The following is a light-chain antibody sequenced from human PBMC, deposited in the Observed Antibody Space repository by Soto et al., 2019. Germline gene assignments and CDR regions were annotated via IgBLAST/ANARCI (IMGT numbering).Light chain of an antibody. Sequence: QSVLTQPPSVSAAPGQKVTLSCSGSSSNIENNYVSWYQHLPGTAPKLLIYDNNKRPSGIPDRFSGSKSGTSATLGITGLQTGDEADYYCGAWDGSLSSVVFGGGTKLTVL. CDR3: GAWDGSLSSVV. J-gene: IGLJ3*02. V-gene: IGLV1-51*01. CDR2: DNN. CDR1: SSNIENNY.